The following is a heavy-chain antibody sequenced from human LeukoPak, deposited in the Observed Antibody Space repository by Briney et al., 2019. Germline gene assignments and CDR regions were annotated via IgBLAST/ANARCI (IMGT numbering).Heavy chain of an antibody. CDR3: ARVIAAHWFDP. Sequence: KTSETLSLTCAVSGGSISSGGYSWSWIRQPPGKGLEWIGYIYHSGSTYYNPSLKSRVTISVDRSKNQFSLKLSSVTAADTAVYYCARVIAAHWFDPWGQGTLATVSS. J-gene: IGHJ5*02. V-gene: IGHV4-30-2*01. D-gene: IGHD6-6*01. CDR1: GGSISSGGYS. CDR2: IYHSGST.